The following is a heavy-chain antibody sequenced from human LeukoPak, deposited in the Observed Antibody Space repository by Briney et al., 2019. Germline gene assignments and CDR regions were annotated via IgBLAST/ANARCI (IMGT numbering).Heavy chain of an antibody. CDR1: GGTFSNYA. CDR2: IIPFLDIA. Sequence: GSSVKVSCKASGGTFSNYAINWVRQAPGQGLEWMGRIIPFLDIANYAQKFQGRVTITADKSTNTAYMDLSSLRSEDTAVYYCARERHYDSSGYYYWADYYYGMDVWGQGTTVTVSS. CDR3: ARERHYDSSGYYYWADYYYGMDV. D-gene: IGHD3-22*01. V-gene: IGHV1-69*04. J-gene: IGHJ6*02.